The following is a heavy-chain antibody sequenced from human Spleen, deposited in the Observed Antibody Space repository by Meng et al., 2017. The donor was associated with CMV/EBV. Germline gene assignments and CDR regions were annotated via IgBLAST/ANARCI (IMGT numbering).Heavy chain of an antibody. J-gene: IGHJ6*02. CDR3: ARVGSSSSQQNEPNGMDV. CDR1: GGSINSYY. CDR2: IYYTGSP. Sequence: SETLSLTCSVSGGSINSYYWSWIRQPPGKGLEWIGYIYYTGSPNYNPSLRSRITISVDTSKNQFSLKLSSVTAADTAVYYCARVGSSSSQQNEPNGMDVWGQGTTVTVSS. D-gene: IGHD6-6*01. V-gene: IGHV4-59*01.